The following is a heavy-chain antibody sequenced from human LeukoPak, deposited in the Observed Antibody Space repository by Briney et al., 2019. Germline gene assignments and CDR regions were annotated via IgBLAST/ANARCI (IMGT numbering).Heavy chain of an antibody. D-gene: IGHD3-16*01. Sequence: PGGSLRLSCSASGFTFSDYDMNWVRQAPGKGVEWVSSISYLSSHVYYGDSVKGRFSISRDNAKNSLYLQMNSLGAEDTAIYYCGRAFPPLRTSSAGDLWGQGILVTVSS. J-gene: IGHJ4*02. CDR3: GRAFPPLRTSSAGDL. CDR2: ISYLSSHV. CDR1: GFTFSDYD. V-gene: IGHV3-21*01.